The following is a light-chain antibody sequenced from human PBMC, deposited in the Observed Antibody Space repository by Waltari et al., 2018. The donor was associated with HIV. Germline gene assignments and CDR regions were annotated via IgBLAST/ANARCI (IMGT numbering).Light chain of an antibody. Sequence: QSALTQPASVSGSPGQSITISCTGTSSDVGGYNYVSWYQHHPDKTPTLMIYDVSNRPSGVSNRFSGSKSGNTASLTISGLQAEDEADYYCSSYASSSTPNWVFGGGTKLTVL. CDR3: SSYASSSTPNWV. V-gene: IGLV2-14*01. CDR2: DVS. CDR1: SSDVGGYNY. J-gene: IGLJ3*02.